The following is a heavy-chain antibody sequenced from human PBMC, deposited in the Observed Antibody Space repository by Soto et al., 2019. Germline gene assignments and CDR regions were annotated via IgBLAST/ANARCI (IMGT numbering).Heavy chain of an antibody. D-gene: IGHD3-9*01. CDR1: GGSISSYY. CDR2: IYYSGGT. V-gene: IGHV4-59*04. CDR3: ASVNILTGYHLEH. J-gene: IGHJ4*02. Sequence: SETLSLTCTVSGGSISSYYWSWIRQPPGKGLEWIGYIYYSGGTYYNPSLKSRVIISVDTSKNQFSLKLSSVTAADTAVYYCASVNILTGYHLEHWGQGTLVTGPS.